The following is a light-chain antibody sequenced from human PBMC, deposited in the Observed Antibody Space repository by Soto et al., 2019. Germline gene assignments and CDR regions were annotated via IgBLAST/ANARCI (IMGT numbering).Light chain of an antibody. J-gene: IGKJ1*01. CDR2: GAS. CDR1: QSVSSSY. CDR3: QQYGSSLET. V-gene: IGKV3-20*01. Sequence: EIVLTQSPATLSWCTGERATLSCRASQSVSSSYLAWYQQKPGQAPRLLIYGASSRATGIPDRFSGSGSGTDFTLTISRLEPEDFAVYYCQQYGSSLETFGQGTKVDIK.